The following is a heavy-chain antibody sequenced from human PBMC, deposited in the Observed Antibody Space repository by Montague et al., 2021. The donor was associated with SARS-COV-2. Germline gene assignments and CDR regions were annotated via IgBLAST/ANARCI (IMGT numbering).Heavy chain of an antibody. Sequence: SETLSLTCAVSGGSFSGYYWNWIRQPPRKGLEWIGEINHGGSTKYSPSLKSRLTISADTSKNQFSLKLTSVAAAGTAVYYCARLRDGVVPSPILGVGPYYSYYSMDVWGRGTTVTVSS. CDR2: INHGGST. D-gene: IGHD3-10*01. J-gene: IGHJ6*03. CDR1: GGSFSGYY. V-gene: IGHV4-34*01. CDR3: ARLRDGVVPSPILGVGPYYSYYSMDV.